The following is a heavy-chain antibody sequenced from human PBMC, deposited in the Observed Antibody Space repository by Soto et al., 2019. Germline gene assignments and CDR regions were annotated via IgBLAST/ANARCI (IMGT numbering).Heavy chain of an antibody. CDR3: ARGGTSGSAVYNWFDP. CDR2: IHYSGGT. V-gene: IGHV4-59*02. J-gene: IGHJ5*02. Sequence: SETLSLTCSVTGASVSSHSWSWIRQSPGKGLEWIGYIHYSGGTNYTPSLRSRVTISVETSKNQLSLNLTSLTAADTAVYYCARGGTSGSAVYNWFDPWGRGTLVTVSS. D-gene: IGHD3-10*01. CDR1: GASVSSHS.